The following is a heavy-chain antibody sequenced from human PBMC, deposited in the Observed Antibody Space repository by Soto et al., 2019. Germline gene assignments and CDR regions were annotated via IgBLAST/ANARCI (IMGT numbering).Heavy chain of an antibody. J-gene: IGHJ4*02. CDR3: ARERAFSDY. CDR1: GFTFSSYE. Sequence: GGSLRLSCAASGFTFSSYEMNWVRQAPGKGLEWVSYISSSGSTIYYADSVKGRFTISRDNAKNSLYLQMNSLRAEDTAVYYCARERAFSDYWGQGTLVTVSS. V-gene: IGHV3-48*03. CDR2: ISSSGSTI.